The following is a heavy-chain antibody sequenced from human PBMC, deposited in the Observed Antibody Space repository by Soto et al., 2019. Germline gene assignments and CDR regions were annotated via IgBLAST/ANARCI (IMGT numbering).Heavy chain of an antibody. V-gene: IGHV1-18*01. CDR2: ISAYNGNT. CDR1: GYTFTSYG. CDR3: ARDRSTGTTSYYNYGMAV. J-gene: IGHJ6*02. Sequence: QVQLVQSGAEVKKPGASVKVSCKASGYTFTSYGISWVRQAPGQGLEWMGWISAYNGNTNYAQKLQGRVTMTTDTSTSTAYMELRSLRSDDTAVYYCARDRSTGTTSYYNYGMAVWGQGTTVTVSS. D-gene: IGHD1-7*01.